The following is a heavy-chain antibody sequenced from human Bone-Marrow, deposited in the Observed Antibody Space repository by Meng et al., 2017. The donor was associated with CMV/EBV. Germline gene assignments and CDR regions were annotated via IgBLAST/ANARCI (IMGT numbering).Heavy chain of an antibody. J-gene: IGHJ3*02. CDR3: VRTSRDYDDSGYYWSFIAFDI. V-gene: IGHV4-39*07. CDR1: GGSISSSSYF. Sequence: SETLSLTCTVSGGSISSSSYFWGWIRQSPGKGLEWIGNIYSNGRTFYNPSHRSRVTMSVDTSKNRFSLSLSSVTAADTAVYYCVRTSRDYDDSGYYWSFIAFDIWGRGIMVTVSS. D-gene: IGHD3-22*01. CDR2: IYSNGRT.